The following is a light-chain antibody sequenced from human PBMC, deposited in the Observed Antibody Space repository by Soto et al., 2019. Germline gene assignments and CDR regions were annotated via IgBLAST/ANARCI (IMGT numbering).Light chain of an antibody. Sequence: DIVMTQSPDSLAVSLGERATINCKCSQSVLYSSNNKNYLTWYQQKPGKAPKILIYDASNLETGVPSRFSGSGSGTDFTFSISSLQPEDIATYYCQQYDNLPITFGQGTRLEIK. J-gene: IGKJ5*01. V-gene: IGKV4-1*01. CDR3: QQYDNLPIT. CDR2: DAS. CDR1: QSVLYSSNNKNY.